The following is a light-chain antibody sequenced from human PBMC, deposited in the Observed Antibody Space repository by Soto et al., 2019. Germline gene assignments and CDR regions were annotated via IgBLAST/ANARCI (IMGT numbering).Light chain of an antibody. J-gene: IGLJ1*01. CDR2: DVS. Sequence: QSALTQPASVSGSPGQSIAISCIGSSSDVGGYNYVSWHQQHPGKATKVVIYDVSNRPSGVSDRFSGSKSVNTASLTISVLQAEDEADYYCSSYTGSSTYVFGTGTKVTVL. CDR1: SSDVGGYNY. V-gene: IGLV2-14*01. CDR3: SSYTGSSTYV.